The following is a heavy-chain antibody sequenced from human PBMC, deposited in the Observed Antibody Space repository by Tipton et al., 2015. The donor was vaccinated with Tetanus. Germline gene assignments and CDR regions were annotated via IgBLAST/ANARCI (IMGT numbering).Heavy chain of an antibody. CDR2: MNQDGSEI. CDR1: GFTFSNSW. CDR3: ARDVFPYSSSA. D-gene: IGHD6-6*01. J-gene: IGHJ5*02. V-gene: IGHV3-7*01. Sequence: SLRLSCVASGFTFSNSWMTWVRQAPGKWLEWVANMNQDGSEIYYVDSVKGRFTISRDNAKRSLYLQMNSLRAEDTAIYYCARDVFPYSSSAWGQGPLATVSP.